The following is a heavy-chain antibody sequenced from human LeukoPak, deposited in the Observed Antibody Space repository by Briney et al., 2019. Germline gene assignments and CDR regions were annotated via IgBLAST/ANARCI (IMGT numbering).Heavy chain of an antibody. Sequence: ASVKVSCKDSGYTFTSYAMHWVRQAPGQRLEWMGWINAGNGNTKYSQKVQGRVTINRDTSATTVYMELSSLRSEDTAVYYCARDRCHYSSGSYCYYFDYWGQGTLVTVSS. D-gene: IGHD3-10*01. CDR1: GYTFTSYA. CDR3: ARDRCHYSSGSYCYYFDY. CDR2: INAGNGNT. J-gene: IGHJ4*02. V-gene: IGHV1-3*01.